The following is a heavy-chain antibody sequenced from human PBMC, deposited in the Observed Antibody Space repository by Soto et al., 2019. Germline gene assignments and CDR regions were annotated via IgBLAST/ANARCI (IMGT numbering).Heavy chain of an antibody. V-gene: IGHV3-21*01. D-gene: IGHD3-9*01. J-gene: IGHJ6*02. CDR3: ARDYFDSLSDYYGMDV. CDR2: ISGSSSYI. CDR1: GFTFSTYS. Sequence: EVQLVESGGGLVKPGGSLRLSCAASGFTFSTYSMNWVRQAPGKGLEWVSSISGSSSYIYYADSVKGRFTISRDNAKNSLYLKMNRLRAEDTAVYYCARDYFDSLSDYYGMDVWGQGPTVTVSS.